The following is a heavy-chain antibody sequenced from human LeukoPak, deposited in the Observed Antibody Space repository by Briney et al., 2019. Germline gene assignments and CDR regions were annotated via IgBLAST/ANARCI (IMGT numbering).Heavy chain of an antibody. CDR3: ARVGGRYSPLGY. D-gene: IGHD3-16*02. J-gene: IGHJ4*02. Sequence: GGSLRLSCAVSGITLSNYGMSWVRQAPGKGLEWVANIKQDGSEKYYVDSVKGRFTISRDNDKNSLFLQMTSLRAEDTAVYYCARVGGRYSPLGYWGQGTLVTVSS. CDR1: GITLSNYG. CDR2: IKQDGSEK. V-gene: IGHV3-7*01.